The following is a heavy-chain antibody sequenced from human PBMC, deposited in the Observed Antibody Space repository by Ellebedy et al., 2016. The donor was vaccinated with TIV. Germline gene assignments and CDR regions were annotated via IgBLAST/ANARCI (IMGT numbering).Heavy chain of an antibody. V-gene: IGHV5-51*01. Sequence: GESLKISXKGSGYSFTSYWIGWVRQMPGKGLEWMGIIYPGDSDTRYSPSFQGQVTISADKSISTAYLQWSSLKASDTAMYYCERQKKSLKLGPNYFDYWGQGTLGTVSS. CDR3: ERQKKSLKLGPNYFDY. J-gene: IGHJ4*02. D-gene: IGHD6-13*01. CDR2: IYPGDSDT. CDR1: GYSFTSYW.